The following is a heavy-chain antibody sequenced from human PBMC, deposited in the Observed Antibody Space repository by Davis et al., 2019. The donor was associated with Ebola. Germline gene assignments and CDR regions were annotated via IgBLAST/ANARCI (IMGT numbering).Heavy chain of an antibody. CDR1: GGSISSGDYY. Sequence: SETLSLTCTVSGGSISSGDYYWNWIRQPPGQGLEWIGYIDNSGSTNYNSSIISRVTISKDTSKNQFSLKLSSVTAADTAVYYCATYSSSWPFDYWGQGTLVTVSS. J-gene: IGHJ4*02. CDR3: ATYSSSWPFDY. V-gene: IGHV4-30-4*08. D-gene: IGHD6-13*01. CDR2: IDNSGST.